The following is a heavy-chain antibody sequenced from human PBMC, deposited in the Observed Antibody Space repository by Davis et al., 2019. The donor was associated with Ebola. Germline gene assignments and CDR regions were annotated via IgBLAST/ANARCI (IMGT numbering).Heavy chain of an antibody. Sequence: PGGSLRLSCAASGFTFRNYWMHWVRQAPGKGLVWVSRINSDGSTTNYADSVKGRFTISRDNAKNTLYLQMNSLRAEDTAVYYCARDEGSYYCYYMDVWGKGTTVTVSS. V-gene: IGHV3-74*01. CDR1: GFTFRNYW. CDR2: INSDGSTT. CDR3: ARDEGSYYCYYMDV. J-gene: IGHJ6*03.